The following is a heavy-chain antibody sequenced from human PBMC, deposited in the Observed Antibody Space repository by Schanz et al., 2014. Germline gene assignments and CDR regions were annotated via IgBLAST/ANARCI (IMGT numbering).Heavy chain of an antibody. CDR3: ATTPQVENDPLTGYLAVDS. J-gene: IGHJ4*02. Sequence: QVQLVQSGPEVKTPGSSVKVSCKASEGTLPSYTFSWVRQAPGQGLEWMGRFVPRLRVALYAQNFRGRVTITADSSTNTAYLEVSSLRFEDTAMYYCATTPQVENDPLTGYLAVDSWGLGTLVTVSS. CDR1: EGTLPSYT. CDR2: FVPRLRVA. D-gene: IGHD3-9*01. V-gene: IGHV1-69*02.